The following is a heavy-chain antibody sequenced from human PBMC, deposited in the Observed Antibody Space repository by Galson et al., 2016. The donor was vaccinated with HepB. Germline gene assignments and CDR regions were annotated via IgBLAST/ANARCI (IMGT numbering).Heavy chain of an antibody. CDR1: GFSFNDFY. D-gene: IGHD1-1*01. J-gene: IGHJ4*02. CDR3: ARDVNNWTGDRRLFDL. Sequence: SLRLSCAASGFSFNDFYTSWIRQPPGKALEWISYISHSGNTREYADSVKGRFTVSRDNNKNSVYLQLNSLRAEDTALYYCARDVNNWTGDRRLFDLWGQGTLVAVSS. CDR2: ISHSGNTR. V-gene: IGHV3-11*01.